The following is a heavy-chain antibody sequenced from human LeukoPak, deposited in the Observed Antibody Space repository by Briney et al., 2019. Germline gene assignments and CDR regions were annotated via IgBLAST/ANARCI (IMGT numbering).Heavy chain of an antibody. Sequence: SETLSLTCGVYGGSFSGYYWSWIRKPPGKGLEWIGEILHDGSTNYNPSLKSRVTISVDTSKNQFSLKLSSVTAADTAVYYCAREVPAATVGWFDPWGQGTLVTVSS. V-gene: IGHV4-34*12. CDR1: GGSFSGYY. J-gene: IGHJ5*02. D-gene: IGHD2-2*01. CDR2: ILHDGST. CDR3: AREVPAATVGWFDP.